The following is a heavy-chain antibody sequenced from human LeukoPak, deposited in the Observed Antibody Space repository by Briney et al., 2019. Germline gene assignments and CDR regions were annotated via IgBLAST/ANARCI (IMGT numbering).Heavy chain of an antibody. CDR1: GFTFSSYW. D-gene: IGHD6-6*01. V-gene: IGHV3-7*01. CDR3: ASGGAIWSSSLFDY. Sequence: GGSLRLSCAASGFTFSSYWMSWVRQAPGKGLEWVANIKQDGSEKYYVDSVKGRFTISRDNAKNSLYLQMNSLRAEDTAVYYCASGGAIWSSSLFDYWGQGTLDTVSS. J-gene: IGHJ4*02. CDR2: IKQDGSEK.